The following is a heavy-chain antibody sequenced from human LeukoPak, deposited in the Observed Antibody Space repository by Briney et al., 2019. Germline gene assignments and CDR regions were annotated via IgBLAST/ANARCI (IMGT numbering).Heavy chain of an antibody. CDR3: AREASVPYSSSWYNPYFYFDL. J-gene: IGHJ2*01. CDR2: IYHSGNT. D-gene: IGHD6-13*01. V-gene: IGHV4-38-2*02. Sequence: SETLSLTCTVSGYSITTGYYWDWIRQTPGKGLEWIGNIYHSGNTYYNPSLKSRLTISVDTSKNQFSLKLSSVTAADTAVYYCAREASVPYSSSWYNPYFYFDLWGRGTLVTVSS. CDR1: GYSITTGYY.